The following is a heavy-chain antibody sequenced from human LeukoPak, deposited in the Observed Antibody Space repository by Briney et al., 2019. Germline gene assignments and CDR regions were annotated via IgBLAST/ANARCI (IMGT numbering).Heavy chain of an antibody. CDR2: ISSSGSTI. D-gene: IGHD2-15*01. V-gene: IGHV3-11*01. CDR3: ARASYCSGGSCYSDAFDI. Sequence: GGSLRLSCAASGFTFSDYYMSWIRQAPGKGLEWVSYISSSGSTIYYADSVKGRFTISRDNAKNSLYLQMNSLRAEDTALYYCARASYCSGGSCYSDAFDIWGQGTMVTVSS. CDR1: GFTFSDYY. J-gene: IGHJ3*02.